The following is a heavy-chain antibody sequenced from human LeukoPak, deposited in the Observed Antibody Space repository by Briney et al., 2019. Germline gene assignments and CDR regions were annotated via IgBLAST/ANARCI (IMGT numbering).Heavy chain of an antibody. D-gene: IGHD3-3*01. CDR2: IYYSGST. CDR1: GGSISSGDYY. Sequence: PSETLSLTCTVSGGSISSGDYYWSWIRQPPGKGLEWIGYIYYSGSTYYNPSLKSRVTISVDTSKNQFSLKLSSVTAADTAVYYCAIAVYDFWSGYSYYFDYWGQGTLVTVSS. J-gene: IGHJ4*02. CDR3: AIAVYDFWSGYSYYFDY. V-gene: IGHV4-30-4*08.